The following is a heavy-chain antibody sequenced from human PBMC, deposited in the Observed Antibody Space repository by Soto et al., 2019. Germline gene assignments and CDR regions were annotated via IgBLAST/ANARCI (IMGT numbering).Heavy chain of an antibody. D-gene: IGHD2-21*01. V-gene: IGHV4-31*03. CDR1: GAALNSGNYY. J-gene: IGHJ5*02. CDR3: ARLRIATNNYKWFDP. CDR2: IYVTGAV. Sequence: SETLSLTRSVSGAALNSGNYYWSWIRQVPGKGLEWIGHIYVTGAVDYNPSLRDRITISQDTSERQFSLNLRLVTAADTAVYYCARLRIATNNYKWFDPWGQGTLVTVSS.